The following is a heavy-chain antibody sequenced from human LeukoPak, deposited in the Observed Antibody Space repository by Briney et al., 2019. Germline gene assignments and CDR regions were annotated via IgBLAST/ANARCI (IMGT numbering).Heavy chain of an antibody. V-gene: IGHV1-2*02. CDR3: ARGKAWNYYDSAFH. D-gene: IGHD3-22*01. CDR2: INPNSGDT. CDR1: GFTFIGYY. J-gene: IGHJ4*02. Sequence: GASVKVSCKASGFTFIGYYIHWVRQAPGQGLEWMGWINPNSGDTNYAQKFQGRVTMTRDTSISTAYLDLSRLRSDDTAVYYCARGKAWNYYDSAFHWGQGTLITVSS.